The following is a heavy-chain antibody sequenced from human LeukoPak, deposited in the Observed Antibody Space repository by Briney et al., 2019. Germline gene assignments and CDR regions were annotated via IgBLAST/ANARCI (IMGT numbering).Heavy chain of an antibody. J-gene: IGHJ4*02. D-gene: IGHD2-2*01. V-gene: IGHV1-18*01. CDR3: AREDCNDTSCYFDY. CDR2: INGYNGNA. Sequence: ASVKVSCKASGYTFTSYAMNWVRQAPGQGLEWMGWINGYNGNANYAKKFRGRVTMTTHTSTSTAYMELRSLRSDDTAMYYCAREDCNDTSCYFDYWGQGTRVTVSS. CDR1: GYTFTSYA.